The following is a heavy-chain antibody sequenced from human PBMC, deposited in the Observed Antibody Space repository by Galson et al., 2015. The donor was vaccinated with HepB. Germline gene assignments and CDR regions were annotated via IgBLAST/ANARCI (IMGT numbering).Heavy chain of an antibody. V-gene: IGHV3-33*08. Sequence: SLRLSCAASGFTFSSYGMHWVRQAPGKGLEWVAVIWYDGSNKYYADSVKGRFTISRDNSKNTLYLQMNSLRAEDTAVYYCARDRVWFGENYYYYYGMDVWGQGTTVTVSS. CDR2: IWYDGSNK. J-gene: IGHJ6*02. CDR1: GFTFSSYG. CDR3: ARDRVWFGENYYYYYGMDV. D-gene: IGHD3-10*01.